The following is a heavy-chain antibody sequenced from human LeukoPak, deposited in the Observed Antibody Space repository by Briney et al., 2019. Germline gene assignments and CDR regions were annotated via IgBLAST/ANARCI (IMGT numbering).Heavy chain of an antibody. V-gene: IGHV4-59*08. CDR2: IYISGST. Sequence: PSETLSLTCTVSGGSISGYYWSWIRQPAGKGLEWIGCIYISGSTNYNPSLKSRGTISVDTSKNQFSLKLSSVTAADTAVYYCARQGSGVLGYYYYGMDVWGQGTTVTVSS. CDR1: GGSISGYY. J-gene: IGHJ6*02. CDR3: ARQGSGVLGYYYYGMDV. D-gene: IGHD7-27*01.